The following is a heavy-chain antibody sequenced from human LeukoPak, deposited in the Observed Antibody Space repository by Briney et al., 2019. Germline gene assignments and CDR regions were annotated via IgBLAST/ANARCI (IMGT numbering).Heavy chain of an antibody. D-gene: IGHD1-1*01. CDR2: INHSGST. CDR3: ARRNERRAPGAFDI. J-gene: IGHJ3*02. V-gene: IGHV4-34*01. CDR1: GGSFSGYY. Sequence: SETLALIRAVYGGSFSGYYCSWIRQPPGKGLEWIGEINHSGSTNYNPSLKSRVTISVDTSKNQFSLKLSSVTAADTAVYYCARRNERRAPGAFDIWGQGTMVTVSS.